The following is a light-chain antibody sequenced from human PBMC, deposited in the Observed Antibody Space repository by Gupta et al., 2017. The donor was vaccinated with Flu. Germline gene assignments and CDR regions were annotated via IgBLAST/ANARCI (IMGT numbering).Light chain of an antibody. CDR1: QGISSY. V-gene: IGKV1-39*01. CDR3: QQSYSTA. J-gene: IGKJ3*01. Sequence: IQMTQSPSSLSASVGDRVTITCQTSQGISSYLNWYQQKPGKAPKLLITAASHLQSGVPSRFSGSGSGTDFTLTISSLQPEDFATYYCQQSYSTAFGPGTTVDLK. CDR2: AAS.